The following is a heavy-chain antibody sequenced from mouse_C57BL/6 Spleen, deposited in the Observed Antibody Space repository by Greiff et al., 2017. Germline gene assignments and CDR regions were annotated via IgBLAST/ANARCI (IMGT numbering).Heavy chain of an antibody. CDR1: GYTFTSYW. J-gene: IGHJ3*01. D-gene: IGHD2-3*01. Sequence: QVQLQQPGAELVKPGASVKLSCKASGYTFTSYWMHWVKQRPGQGLEWIGMIPPNSGSTNYNEKFKSKATLTVDKSSSTAYMQLSSLTSEDSAVYYCARLIYDGYYGFAYWGQGTLVTVSA. CDR2: IPPNSGST. CDR3: ARLIYDGYYGFAY. V-gene: IGHV1-64*01.